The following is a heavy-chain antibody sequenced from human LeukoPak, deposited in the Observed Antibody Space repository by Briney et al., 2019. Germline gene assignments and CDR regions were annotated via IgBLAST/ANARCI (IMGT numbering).Heavy chain of an antibody. J-gene: IGHJ4*02. Sequence: PGGSLRLSCATAGFTFSDYWMSWVRQAPGKGLEWVSVIYSGGSTYYADSVKGRFTISRDNSKNTLYLQMNSLRAEDTAVYYCARDGGIAAAGTDYWGQGTLVTVSS. CDR1: GFTFSDYW. CDR2: IYSGGST. D-gene: IGHD6-13*01. V-gene: IGHV3-53*01. CDR3: ARDGGIAAAGTDY.